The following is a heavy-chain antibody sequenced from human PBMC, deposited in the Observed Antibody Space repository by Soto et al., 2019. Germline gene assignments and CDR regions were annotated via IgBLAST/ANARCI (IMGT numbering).Heavy chain of an antibody. CDR1: GFTLSSYA. V-gene: IGHV3-23*01. Sequence: GGSLRLSCAASGFTLSSYAVSWVRQAPGKGLEWVSSIGDRGGATHYADPVEGRFTISRDTSKNTLFLQMNSLRAEDTAVYYCARDPYYGAGPFDFWGQRTLVTVSS. CDR2: IGDRGGAT. CDR3: ARDPYYGAGPFDF. J-gene: IGHJ3*01. D-gene: IGHD4-17*01.